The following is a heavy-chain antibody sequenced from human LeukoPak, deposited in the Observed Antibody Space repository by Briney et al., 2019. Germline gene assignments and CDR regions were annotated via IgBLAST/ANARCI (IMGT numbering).Heavy chain of an antibody. Sequence: PGRSLRLSCAASGFTFSSYAMHWVRQAPGKGLEWVAVISYDGSNKYYADSVKGRFTISRDNSKNTLYLQMNSLRAEDTAVYYCAREEGSYHNGMDVWGQGTTVTVSS. CDR3: AREEGSYHNGMDV. J-gene: IGHJ6*02. CDR2: ISYDGSNK. D-gene: IGHD3-10*01. CDR1: GFTFSSYA. V-gene: IGHV3-30*01.